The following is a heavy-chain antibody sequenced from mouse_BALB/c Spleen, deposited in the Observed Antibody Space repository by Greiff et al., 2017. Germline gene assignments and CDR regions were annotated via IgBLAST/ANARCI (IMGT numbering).Heavy chain of an antibody. CDR3: TRERDGNYELWAD. V-gene: IGHV1S22*01. D-gene: IGHD2-1*01. CDR2: IYPGSGST. J-gene: IGHJ3*01. Sequence: LQQPGSELVRPGASVKLSCKASGYTFTSYWMHWVKQRPGQGLEWIGNIYPGSGSTNYDEKFKSKATLTVDTSSSTAYMQLSSLTSEDSAVYYCTRERDGNYELWADWGQGTLVTVSA. CDR1: GYTFTSYW.